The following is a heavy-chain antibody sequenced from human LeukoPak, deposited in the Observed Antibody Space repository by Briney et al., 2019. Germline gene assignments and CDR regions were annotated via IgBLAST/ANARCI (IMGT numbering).Heavy chain of an antibody. CDR2: IIPILGIA. Sequence: SVKVSCKASGYTFTGYYMHWVRQAPGQGLEWMGRIIPILGIANYAQKFQGRVTITADKSTSTAYMELSSLRSEDTAVYYCARDPFRYYGMDVWGQGTTVTVSS. CDR3: ARDPFRYYGMDV. V-gene: IGHV1-69*04. J-gene: IGHJ6*02. D-gene: IGHD3-10*01. CDR1: GYTFTGYY.